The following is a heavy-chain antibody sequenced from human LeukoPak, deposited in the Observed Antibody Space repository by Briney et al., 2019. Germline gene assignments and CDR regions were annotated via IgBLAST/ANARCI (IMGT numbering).Heavy chain of an antibody. Sequence: SETLSLTCSVSGGSISSYYWTWIRQPPGKGLEWIGYRYYSGSTTYHPSLKSRVTISVDTSKSQFSLKLISVTAADTAIYYCARVRGDFETDWGQGTLVTVSS. J-gene: IGHJ1*01. CDR1: GGSISSYY. V-gene: IGHV4-59*01. CDR2: RYYSGST. CDR3: ARVRGDFETD. D-gene: IGHD3-16*01.